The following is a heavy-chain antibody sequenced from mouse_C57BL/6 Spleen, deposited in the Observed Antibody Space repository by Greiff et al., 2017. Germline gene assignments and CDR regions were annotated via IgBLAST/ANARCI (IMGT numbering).Heavy chain of an antibody. Sequence: EVKLMESGEGLVKPGGSLKLSCAASGFTFSSSAMSWVRQTPEKRLEWVAYISSGGDYIYYADTVKGRFTISRDNARNTLYLQMSSLKSEDTAMYYSTRVDYDYEDAMGYWGQGTSVTVSS. CDR3: TRVDYDYEDAMGY. CDR1: GFTFSSSA. D-gene: IGHD2-4*01. CDR2: ISSGGDYI. V-gene: IGHV5-9-1*02. J-gene: IGHJ4*01.